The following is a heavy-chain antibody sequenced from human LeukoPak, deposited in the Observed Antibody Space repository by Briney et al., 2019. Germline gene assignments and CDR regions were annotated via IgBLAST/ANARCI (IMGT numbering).Heavy chain of an antibody. CDR1: GFTFSDYY. Sequence: GGSLRLSCAASGFTFSDYYMSWIRQAPGKGLEWVSYISSSGSTIYYADSVKGRFTISRDNAKNSLYLQMNSLRAEDTAVYYCARAASWYKDYYYMDVWGKGTTVTVSS. J-gene: IGHJ6*03. CDR3: ARAASWYKDYYYMDV. CDR2: ISSSGSTI. V-gene: IGHV3-11*04. D-gene: IGHD6-13*01.